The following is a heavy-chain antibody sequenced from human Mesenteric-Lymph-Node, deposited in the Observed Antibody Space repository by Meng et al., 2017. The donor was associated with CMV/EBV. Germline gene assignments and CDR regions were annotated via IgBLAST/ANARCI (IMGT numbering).Heavy chain of an antibody. J-gene: IGHJ4*02. CDR1: GFTFSSYW. V-gene: IGHV3-74*01. CDR3: ARGPSSWYGEYYFDY. CDR2: INSDGSST. D-gene: IGHD6-13*01. Sequence: GGSLKISCAASGFTFSSYWMHWVRQAPGKGLVWVSRINSDGSSTSYADSVKGRFTISRDNAKNTLYLQMNSLRAEDTAVYYCARGPSSWYGEYYFDYWGQGTLVTVSS.